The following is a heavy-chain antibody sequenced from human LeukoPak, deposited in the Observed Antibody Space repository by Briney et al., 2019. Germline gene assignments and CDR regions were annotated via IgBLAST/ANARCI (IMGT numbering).Heavy chain of an antibody. CDR1: GFTFSSYW. CDR2: INHNGNVN. J-gene: IGHJ6*02. D-gene: IGHD6-13*01. V-gene: IGHV3-7*04. Sequence: GGSLRLSCAASGFTFSSYWMNWARQAPGKGLEWVASINHNGNVNYYVDSVKGRFTISRDNAKNSLYLQTNSLRAEDTAVYYCARGHSSSWYSSGMDVWGQGTTVTVSS. CDR3: ARGHSSSWYSSGMDV.